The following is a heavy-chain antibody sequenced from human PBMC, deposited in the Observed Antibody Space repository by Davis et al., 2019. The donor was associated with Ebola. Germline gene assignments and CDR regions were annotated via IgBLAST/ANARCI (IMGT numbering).Heavy chain of an antibody. CDR1: GFSFSSYA. D-gene: IGHD6-13*01. V-gene: IGHV3-23*01. CDR2: ISAGGST. CDR3: AKVKYYSTWRGGFDS. Sequence: PGGSLRLSCAASGFSFSSYAMSWVRQAPGKGLEWVSAISAGGSTYYADSVKGRFTISRDNSKETLDLQMNSLGVDDTAVYYCAKVKYYSTWRGGFDSWGQGTLVTVSS. J-gene: IGHJ4*02.